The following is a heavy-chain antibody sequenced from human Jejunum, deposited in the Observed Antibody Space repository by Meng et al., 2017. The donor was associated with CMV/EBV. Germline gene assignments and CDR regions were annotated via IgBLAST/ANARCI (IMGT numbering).Heavy chain of an antibody. CDR1: SLTSYC. CDR2: VHHSGST. D-gene: IGHD3-10*01. V-gene: IGHV4-59*01. J-gene: IGHJ5*02. Sequence: SLTSYCWSWIRQPPGKGLEWIGFVHHSGSTNYNPSLKSRLTMSVETSKNQFSLTLSSVTAADTAVYYCARDSYSHGSGSYNWFDPWGQGTLVTVSS. CDR3: ARDSYSHGSGSYNWFDP.